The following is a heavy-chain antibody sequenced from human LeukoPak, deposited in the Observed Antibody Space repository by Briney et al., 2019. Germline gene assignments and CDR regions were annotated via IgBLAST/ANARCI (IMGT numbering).Heavy chain of an antibody. CDR3: AHNTDWFDP. Sequence: ESGPTLVKPTQTLTLTCTFSGFSLSTSGVGVGWIRQPPGKALEWLALIYWDDDKRYSPSLKSRPTITKDTSKNQVVLTMTNMDPVGTATYYCAHNTDWFDPWGQGTLVTVSS. CDR2: IYWDDDK. J-gene: IGHJ5*02. CDR1: GFSLSTSGVG. V-gene: IGHV2-5*02.